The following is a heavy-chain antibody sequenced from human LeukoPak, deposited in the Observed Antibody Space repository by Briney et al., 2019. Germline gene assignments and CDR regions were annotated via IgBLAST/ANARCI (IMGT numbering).Heavy chain of an antibody. J-gene: IGHJ4*02. Sequence: PGGSLRLSCAASGFTFSSYAMHWVRQAPGKGLEWVAVISYDGSNKYYADSVKGRFTISRDNSKNTLYLQMSSLRAEDTAVYYCARGQTYYYDSSGYDFDYWGQGTLVTVSS. D-gene: IGHD3-22*01. CDR2: ISYDGSNK. V-gene: IGHV3-30-3*01. CDR3: ARGQTYYYDSSGYDFDY. CDR1: GFTFSSYA.